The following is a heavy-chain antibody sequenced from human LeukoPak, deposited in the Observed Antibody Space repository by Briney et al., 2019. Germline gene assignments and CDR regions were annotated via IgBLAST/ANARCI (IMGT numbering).Heavy chain of an antibody. CDR3: VGMGYDGFDI. V-gene: IGHV7-4-1*02. CDR2: INTYNGNL. D-gene: IGHD3-16*01. CDR1: GYTFINYA. Sequence: ASVTVSFKSSGYTFINYAMNWVRQPPAQGLEFMGLINTYNGNLTYAQTFRGGLVFSVDTSVSTAYLQMSSLKSEETAVYYCVGMGYDGFDIWGQGTMIIVSS. J-gene: IGHJ3*02.